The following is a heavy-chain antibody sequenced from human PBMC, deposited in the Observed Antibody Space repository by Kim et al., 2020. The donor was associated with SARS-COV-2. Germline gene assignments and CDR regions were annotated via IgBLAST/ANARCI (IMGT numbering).Heavy chain of an antibody. V-gene: IGHV1-46*01. D-gene: IGHD4-17*01. CDR1: GYTFTSYY. CDR3: ARDLTVTTAGDYYYGMDV. Sequence: ASVKVSCKASGYTFTSYYMHWVRQAPGQGLEWMGIINPSGGSTSYAQKFQGRVTMTRDTSTSTVYIELSSLRSEDTAVYYCARDLTVTTAGDYYYGMDVWGQGTTVTVSS. CDR2: INPSGGST. J-gene: IGHJ6*02.